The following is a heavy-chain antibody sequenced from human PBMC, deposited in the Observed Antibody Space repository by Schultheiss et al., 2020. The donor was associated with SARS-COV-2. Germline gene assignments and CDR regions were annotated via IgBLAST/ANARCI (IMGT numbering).Heavy chain of an antibody. V-gene: IGHV3-30*01. Sequence: GESLKISCAASGFTFSSYAMHWVRQAPGKGLEWVAVISYDGSNKYYADSVKGRFTISRDNSKNTLYLQMNSLRAEDTAVYYCARDSTKYSYGYGAYFDYWGQGTLVTVSS. CDR2: ISYDGSNK. J-gene: IGHJ4*02. CDR3: ARDSTKYSYGYGAYFDY. D-gene: IGHD5-18*01. CDR1: GFTFSSYA.